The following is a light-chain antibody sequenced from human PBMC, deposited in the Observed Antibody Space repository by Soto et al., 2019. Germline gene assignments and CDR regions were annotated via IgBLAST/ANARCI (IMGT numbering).Light chain of an antibody. CDR1: QSLVYSDGNTY. Sequence: DVVMTQSPLSLPVTLGQPASISCRSSQSLVYSDGNTYLNWFHQRPGQSPRSLIYKVSNRDSGVPDRFSGSGSGTAFTLKISRVEAEDVGVYYCMQGTYWPRLTFGGGTKVEIK. CDR2: KVS. J-gene: IGKJ4*01. V-gene: IGKV2-30*01. CDR3: MQGTYWPRLT.